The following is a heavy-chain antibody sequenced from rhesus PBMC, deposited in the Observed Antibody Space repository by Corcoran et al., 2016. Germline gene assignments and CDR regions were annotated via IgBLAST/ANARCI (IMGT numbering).Heavy chain of an antibody. CDR3: AKGMGLAAAGPLDY. D-gene: IGHD6-25*01. J-gene: IGHJ4*01. Sequence: EGQLVQSGAEVKRPGESLKISCRTSGYSFTSYWLSWVRQMPGKGLGWMGAIDPSDSESRYNPSLQGQVTISADKSITTAYLQWSRLKASDTATYYCAKGMGLAAAGPLDYWGQVVLVTVSS. V-gene: IGHV5-20*01. CDR2: IDPSDSES. CDR1: GYSFTSYW.